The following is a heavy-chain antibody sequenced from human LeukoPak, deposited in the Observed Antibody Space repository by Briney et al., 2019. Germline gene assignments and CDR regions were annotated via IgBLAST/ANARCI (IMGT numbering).Heavy chain of an antibody. CDR2: ISSTSGYI. D-gene: IGHD3-16*01. Sequence: GGSLRLSCAASGFTFSSKTMDWVRQAPGKGLEWVSSISSTSGYIYYADSVKGRFTISRDNAKNSLYLQMNDLRAEDTAVYYCARDWGYYYYYGMDVWGQGTTVTVSS. J-gene: IGHJ6*02. CDR1: GFTFSSKT. V-gene: IGHV3-21*01. CDR3: ARDWGYYYYYGMDV.